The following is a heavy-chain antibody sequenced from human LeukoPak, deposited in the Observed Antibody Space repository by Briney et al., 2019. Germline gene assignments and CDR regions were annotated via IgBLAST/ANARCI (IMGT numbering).Heavy chain of an antibody. D-gene: IGHD3-22*01. CDR3: ARDRDYYDSSGYYFED. CDR2: ISSSSSYI. J-gene: IGHJ4*02. CDR1: GFTFSSYS. Sequence: GGSLRLSCAVSGFTFSSYSMNWVRQAPGKGLEWVSSISSSSSYIYYADSVKGRFTISRDNAKNSLYLQMNSLRAEDTAVYYCARDRDYYDSSGYYFEDWGQGTLVTVSS. V-gene: IGHV3-21*01.